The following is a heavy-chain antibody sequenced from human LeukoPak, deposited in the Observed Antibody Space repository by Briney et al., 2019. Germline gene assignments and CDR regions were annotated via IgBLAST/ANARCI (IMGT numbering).Heavy chain of an antibody. D-gene: IGHD3-10*01. J-gene: IGHJ4*02. CDR1: GGSISSSSYY. Sequence: MPSETLSLTCTVSGGSISSSSYYWGWIRQPPWKGLEWIGSIYYSGSTYYNPSLKSRVTISVDTSKNQFSLKLSSVTAADTAVYYCARQLWFGEFMDYWGQGTLVTVSS. CDR3: ARQLWFGEFMDY. V-gene: IGHV4-39*01. CDR2: IYYSGST.